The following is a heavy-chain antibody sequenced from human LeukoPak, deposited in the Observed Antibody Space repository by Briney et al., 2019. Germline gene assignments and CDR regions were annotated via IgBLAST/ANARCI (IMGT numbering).Heavy chain of an antibody. CDR3: ARDHTLEPAYSSSSVNYYGMDV. J-gene: IGHJ6*02. CDR2: IIPIFGTA. D-gene: IGHD6-6*01. V-gene: IGHV1-69*13. CDR1: GGTFSSYA. Sequence: GASVKVSCKASGGTFSSYAISWVRQAPGQGLEWMGGIIPIFGTASYAKKFQGSVTITADESTSTAYMELSSLRSEDTAVYYCARDHTLEPAYSSSSVNYYGMDVWGQGTTVTVSS.